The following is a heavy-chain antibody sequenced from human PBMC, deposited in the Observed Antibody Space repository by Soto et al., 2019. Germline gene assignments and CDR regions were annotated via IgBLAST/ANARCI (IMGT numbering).Heavy chain of an antibody. CDR3: ARLRDYAAGMDV. D-gene: IGHD3-16*01. CDR2: IWPGDSDT. Sequence: PGESLKISCKGFGYNFATNWIGWVRQMPGKGLEWMGIIWPGDSDTRYNPSFQGHVTFSADKSISTAYLHLNSLKASDTAMYYCARLRDYAAGMDVWGQRTTVTVSS. CDR1: GYNFATNW. J-gene: IGHJ6*02. V-gene: IGHV5-51*01.